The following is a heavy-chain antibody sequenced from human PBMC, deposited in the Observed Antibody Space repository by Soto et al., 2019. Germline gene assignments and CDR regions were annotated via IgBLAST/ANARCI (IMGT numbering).Heavy chain of an antibody. CDR2: ISYDGSNK. CDR3: AKEYPGYCSGGSCYSGYYFDY. CDR1: GFTFSSYG. D-gene: IGHD2-15*01. Sequence: GGSLRLCCAASGFTFSSYGMHWVRQAPGKGLEWVAVISYDGSNKYYADSVKGRFTISRDNSKNTLYLQMNSLRAEDTAVYYCAKEYPGYCSGGSCYSGYYFDYWGQGTLVTVSS. J-gene: IGHJ4*02. V-gene: IGHV3-30*18.